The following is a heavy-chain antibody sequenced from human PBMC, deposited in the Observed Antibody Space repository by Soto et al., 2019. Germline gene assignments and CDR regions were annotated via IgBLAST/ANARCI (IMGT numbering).Heavy chain of an antibody. Sequence: GGSLRLSCAASGFTFSSYSMNWVRQAPGKGLEWVSSISSSSSYIYYADSVKGRFTISRDNAKNSLYLQMNSLRAGDTAVYYCARGRHTRGYYNSYFDYWGQGTLVTVS. CDR3: ARGRHTRGYYNSYFDY. CDR1: GFTFSSYS. V-gene: IGHV3-21*01. D-gene: IGHD3-22*01. J-gene: IGHJ4*02. CDR2: ISSSSSYI.